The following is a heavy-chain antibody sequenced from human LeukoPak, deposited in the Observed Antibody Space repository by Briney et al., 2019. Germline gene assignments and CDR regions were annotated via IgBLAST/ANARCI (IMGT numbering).Heavy chain of an antibody. J-gene: IGHJ4*02. Sequence: ASVKVSCKASGYTFTSYGISWVRQAPGQGLEWMGWISAYNGNTNYAQKLQGRVTMTTDTSTSTAYMELRSLRSDNTAVYYCARVSDYYDSSGYTDHWGQGTLVTVSS. CDR1: GYTFTSYG. D-gene: IGHD3-22*01. CDR2: ISAYNGNT. V-gene: IGHV1-18*01. CDR3: ARVSDYYDSSGYTDH.